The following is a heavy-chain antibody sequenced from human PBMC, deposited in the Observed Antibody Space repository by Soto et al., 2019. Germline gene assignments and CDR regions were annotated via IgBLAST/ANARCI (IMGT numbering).Heavy chain of an antibody. CDR3: ARDWADILTGYLPAEVLIFDY. D-gene: IGHD3-9*01. CDR2: ISGSGGST. J-gene: IGHJ4*02. Sequence: SGGSLRLSCAASGFTFSSYAMSWVRQAPGKGLEWVSAISGSGGSTYYADSVKGRFTISRDNSKNTLYLQMNSLRAEDTAVYYCARDWADILTGYLPAEVLIFDYWGQGTLVTVSS. V-gene: IGHV3-23*01. CDR1: GFTFSSYA.